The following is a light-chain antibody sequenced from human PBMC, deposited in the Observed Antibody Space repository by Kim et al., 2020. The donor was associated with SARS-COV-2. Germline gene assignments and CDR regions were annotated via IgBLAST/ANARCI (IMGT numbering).Light chain of an antibody. Sequence: VMTQSPATLSVSLGDRATISCRASQSVSTDLAWYQQKSGQAPRLLIYGASTRATGIPARFSGSGSGTEFTLTISGLQSEDLAVYYCQQYNNWPPITFGQGTRLEIK. CDR1: QSVSTD. J-gene: IGKJ5*01. V-gene: IGKV3D-15*01. CDR3: QQYNNWPPIT. CDR2: GAS.